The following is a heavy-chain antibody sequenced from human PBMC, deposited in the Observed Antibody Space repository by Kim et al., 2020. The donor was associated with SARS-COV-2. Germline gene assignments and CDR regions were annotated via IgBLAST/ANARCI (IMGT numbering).Heavy chain of an antibody. CDR3: ARDWGVPDHDWRFDL. V-gene: IGHV3-74*01. Sequence: GGSLRLSCTASGFTFSAYWMHWVRQAPGKGLVWVSRITDTGNVQSYADSVKGRFTSSRDNAKNTLYLQKNSLRAEDTAVYYCARDWGVPDHDWRFDLLGRGTLVTVS. D-gene: IGHD3-16*01. J-gene: IGHJ2*01. CDR2: ITDTGNVQ. CDR1: GFTFSAYW.